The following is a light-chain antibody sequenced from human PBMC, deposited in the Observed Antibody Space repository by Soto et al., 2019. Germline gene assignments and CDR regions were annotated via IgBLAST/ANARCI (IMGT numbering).Light chain of an antibody. V-gene: IGKV1-6*01. CDR1: QDIRHD. Sequence: AIQMTQSPSSLSASVGDRVTITCRASQDIRHDLGWYQQRPGKAPKLLISAASNLQSGVPSRFSGSGSGTDFSLSISSLQPEDFATYFCLQHSNFPFTFGQGTKLRVK. J-gene: IGKJ2*01. CDR3: LQHSNFPFT. CDR2: AAS.